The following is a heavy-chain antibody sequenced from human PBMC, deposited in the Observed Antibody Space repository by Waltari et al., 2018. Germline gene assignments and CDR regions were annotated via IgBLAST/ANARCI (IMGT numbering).Heavy chain of an antibody. Sequence: QVQLQESGQGLVKPSGTLSLTCAVPGDSASGNYWWSWVRQSPEKGLEWIGQVHHSGKTHYNPSIQSRVTISVDSPKNHFSLTLKSVTAADTAVYYCAGDRAIGLFFDYWGRGTLVTVSS. CDR3: AGDRAIGLFFDY. D-gene: IGHD2-2*01. J-gene: IGHJ4*02. CDR1: GDSASGNYW. CDR2: VHHSGKT. V-gene: IGHV4-4*02.